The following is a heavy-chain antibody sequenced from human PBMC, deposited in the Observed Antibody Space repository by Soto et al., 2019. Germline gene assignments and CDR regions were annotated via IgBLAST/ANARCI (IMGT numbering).Heavy chain of an antibody. CDR1: GFTFSSYG. CDR3: ARDRSYYYDSSGSDGMDV. D-gene: IGHD3-22*01. Sequence: GGSLRLSCAASGFTFSSYGMHWVRQAPGKGLEWVAIIWYDGSYKYSADSVKGRFTISRDNSKNTLYLQMNSLRAEDTAVYYCARDRSYYYDSSGSDGMDVWGQGTTVTVSS. J-gene: IGHJ6*02. CDR2: IWYDGSYK. V-gene: IGHV3-33*08.